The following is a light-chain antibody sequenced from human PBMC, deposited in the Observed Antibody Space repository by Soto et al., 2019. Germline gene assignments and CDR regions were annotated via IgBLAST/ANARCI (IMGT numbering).Light chain of an antibody. CDR1: QSVRSY. CDR3: QQRSNWRAT. CDR2: DAS. Sequence: EIVLTQSPATLSFAPGERGALSWRASQSVRSYLAWYQHKHGQAPRLLISDASNRATGIPARFSGSGSGTDFTLTISSLEPEDIAVYYCQQRSNWRATFGGGTKVDIK. J-gene: IGKJ4*01. V-gene: IGKV3-11*01.